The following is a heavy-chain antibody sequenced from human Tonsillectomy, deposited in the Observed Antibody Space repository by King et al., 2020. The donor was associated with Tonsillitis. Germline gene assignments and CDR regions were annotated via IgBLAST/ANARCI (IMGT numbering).Heavy chain of an antibody. D-gene: IGHD3-10*01. J-gene: IGHJ4*02. V-gene: IGHV1-8*02. CDR1: GYTFTSYD. CDR2: MNPNSGNT. Sequence: VQLVESGAEVKKPGASVKVSCKASGYTFTSYDINWVRQATGQGLEWMGWMNPNSGNTGYAQKVQGRVTMTRNTSISTAYMELCSLRSEDTAVYYCVRGWDYCGSGSPNQFDYWGQGTQVTVSS. CDR3: VRGWDYCGSGSPNQFDY.